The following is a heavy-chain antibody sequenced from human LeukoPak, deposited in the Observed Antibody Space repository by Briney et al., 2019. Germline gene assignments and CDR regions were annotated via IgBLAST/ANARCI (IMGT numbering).Heavy chain of an antibody. V-gene: IGHV3-23*01. Sequence: PGGSLRHSSAASGFTFSTYAMSSVRQAPGTGLEWVSAISGSGGSTYYADSVQGRFTISRDNSKNTLYLQMNSLRAEDTAVYYCAKGITMIVVVKVACDIWGQRTMVTVSS. CDR3: AKGITMIVVVKVACDI. CDR1: GFTFSTYA. CDR2: ISGSGGST. J-gene: IGHJ3*02. D-gene: IGHD3-22*01.